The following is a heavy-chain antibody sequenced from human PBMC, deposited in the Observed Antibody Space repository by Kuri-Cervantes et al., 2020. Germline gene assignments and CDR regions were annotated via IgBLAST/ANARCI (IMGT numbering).Heavy chain of an antibody. J-gene: IGHJ4*02. CDR2: ISYDGSNK. V-gene: IGHV3-30-3*02. Sequence: GESLKISCAASGFTFSSYAMHWVRQAPGKGLEWVAVISYDGSNKYYADSVKGRFTIARDNSKNRLYLQMNSLRTEDTAVYYCAKDPRLGYSSGWYFYFDYWGQGILVTVSS. CDR1: GFTFSSYA. D-gene: IGHD6-19*01. CDR3: AKDPRLGYSSGWYFYFDY.